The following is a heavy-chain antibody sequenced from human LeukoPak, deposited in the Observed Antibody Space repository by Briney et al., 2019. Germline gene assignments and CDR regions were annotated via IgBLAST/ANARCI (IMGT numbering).Heavy chain of an antibody. CDR3: ARGEPGHYQLLSHFDY. V-gene: IGHV3-21*06. D-gene: IGHD2-2*01. CDR1: GFTFSNYS. CDR2: ISSTSSYI. J-gene: IGHJ4*02. Sequence: PGGSLRLSCAASGFTFSNYSMNWVRQAPRKGLEWVSSISSTSSYIYYADSVKGRFIISRDNAKNSLYLQMNSLRAEDSAVYYCARGEPGHYQLLSHFDYWGQGTLVTVSS.